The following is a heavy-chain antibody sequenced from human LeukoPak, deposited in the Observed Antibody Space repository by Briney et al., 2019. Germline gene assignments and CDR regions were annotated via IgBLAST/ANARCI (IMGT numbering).Heavy chain of an antibody. CDR3: AKGVAVAGTYFQH. D-gene: IGHD6-19*01. Sequence: GGSLRLSCAASGFTFSSYSMNWVRQAPGKGLERVSSISSSSSSYIYYADSVKGRFTISRDNAKNSLYLQMNSLRAEDTAVYYCAKGVAVAGTYFQHWGQGTLVTVSS. V-gene: IGHV3-21*01. CDR1: GFTFSSYS. CDR2: ISSSSSSYI. J-gene: IGHJ1*01.